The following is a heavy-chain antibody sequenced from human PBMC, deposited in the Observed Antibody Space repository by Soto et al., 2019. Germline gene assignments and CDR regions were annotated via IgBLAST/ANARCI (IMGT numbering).Heavy chain of an antibody. CDR3: ARIAASGRGWDV. CDR2: IKQDGSEE. J-gene: IGHJ6*02. D-gene: IGHD6-13*01. V-gene: IGHV3-7*01. CDR1: GFTFSSYW. Sequence: EVQLVESGGGLVQPGESLRLSCVASGFTFSSYWMSWVRKAPVKGLEWVGNIKQDGSEENYVDSVKGRFTISRDNAKNSMYLQMNSLRVEDTAVYYCARIAASGRGWDVWGQGTTVVVSS.